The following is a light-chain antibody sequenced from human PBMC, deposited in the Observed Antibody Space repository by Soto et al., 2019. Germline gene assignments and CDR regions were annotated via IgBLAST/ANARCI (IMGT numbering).Light chain of an antibody. CDR1: QSVSNNY. V-gene: IGKV3-20*01. Sequence: EIALTQSPGTLSMSPGERATLSGTASQSVSNNYLAWYKQKPGQAPRLLIYGASNRATGIPDRFSGSGSGTDFTLTIRRLEPEDFAVDYCQQYGSSGTFGQGTKVDIK. J-gene: IGKJ1*01. CDR2: GAS. CDR3: QQYGSSGT.